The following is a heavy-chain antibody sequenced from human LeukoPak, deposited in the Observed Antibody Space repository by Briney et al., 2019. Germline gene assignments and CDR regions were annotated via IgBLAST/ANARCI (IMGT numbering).Heavy chain of an antibody. J-gene: IGHJ4*02. CDR3: ARWDGYGDS. CDR1: GFAFSSYS. CDR2: ISSSSSTI. Sequence: PGGSLRLPCAASGFAFSSYSMNWVRQAPGKGLEWVSYISSSSSTIYYADSVKGRFTISRDSSKNTVYLQMNSLRVEDTAVYYCARWDGYGDSWGQGTLVTVSS. V-gene: IGHV3-48*01. D-gene: IGHD5-24*01.